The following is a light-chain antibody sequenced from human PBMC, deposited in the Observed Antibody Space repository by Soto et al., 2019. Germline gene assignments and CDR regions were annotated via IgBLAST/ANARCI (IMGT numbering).Light chain of an antibody. CDR2: GAS. CDR1: QSVTSSY. Sequence: EIVLTQSPGTLSLSPGERATLSCRASQSVTSSYLTWYQQKHGQAPRLLIYGASTRAAGIPDRFSGSGSGTDFTLTISSLEPEDFAVYYCQLYGKLPNTFGQGTRREIK. J-gene: IGKJ5*01. CDR3: QLYGKLPNT. V-gene: IGKV3-20*01.